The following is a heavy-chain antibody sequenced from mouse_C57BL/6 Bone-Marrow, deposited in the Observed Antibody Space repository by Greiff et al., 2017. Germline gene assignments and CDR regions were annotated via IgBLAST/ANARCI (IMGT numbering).Heavy chain of an antibody. CDR1: GFNIKDDY. CDR3: TPYYYGSSYGGFAY. D-gene: IGHD1-1*01. J-gene: IGHJ3*01. Sequence: EVQLKQSGAELVRQGASVKLSCTASGFNIKDDYMHWVKQRPEQGLEWIGWIDPENGDTEYASKFQGKATITADTSSNTANLQLSSLTSEDTAVYYCTPYYYGSSYGGFAYWGQGTLVTVSA. V-gene: IGHV14-4*01. CDR2: IDPENGDT.